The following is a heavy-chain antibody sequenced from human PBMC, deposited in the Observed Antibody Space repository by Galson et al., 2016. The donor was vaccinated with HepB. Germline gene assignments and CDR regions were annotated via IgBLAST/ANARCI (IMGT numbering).Heavy chain of an antibody. V-gene: IGHV3-11*01. Sequence: SLRLSCAASGFTFSEYYMSWIRQAPGKGLEWVSYISSSGSNTYYADSVKGRFTISRNDSMNTLYLQMNSLRVEDTGVYYCARDFGTAWGQGTLVTVSS. CDR1: GFTFSEYY. J-gene: IGHJ5*02. CDR3: ARDFGTA. CDR2: ISSSGSNT. D-gene: IGHD2-8*02.